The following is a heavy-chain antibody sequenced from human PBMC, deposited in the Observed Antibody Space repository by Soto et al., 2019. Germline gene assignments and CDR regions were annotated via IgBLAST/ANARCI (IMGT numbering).Heavy chain of an antibody. CDR3: ARLGSSSYYYGMDV. V-gene: IGHV3-13*01. J-gene: IGHJ6*02. D-gene: IGHD6-13*01. CDR1: GFTFSSYD. Sequence: GGSLRLSCAASGFTFSSYDMQWVRQSTGKGLEWVSAIGTAGDTYYPGSVKGRFTISRENAKNSLYLQMNSLRAGDTAVYYCARLGSSSYYYGMDVWGQGTTVTVSS. CDR2: IGTAGDT.